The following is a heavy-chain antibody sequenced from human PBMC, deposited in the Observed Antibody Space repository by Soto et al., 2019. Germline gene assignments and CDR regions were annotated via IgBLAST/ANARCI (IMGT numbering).Heavy chain of an antibody. CDR2: IIPIFGTA. J-gene: IGHJ4*02. Sequence: QVQLVQSGAEVKKPGSSVKVSCKASGGTFSSYAISWVRQAPGQGLEWMGGIIPIFGTANYAQKFQGRVTITADKTTSTSYMEQSSFKSESMAVYYYAKSITSLPSGVGYLGQGTLLTVSS. CDR3: AKSITSLPSGVGY. CDR1: GGTFSSYA. V-gene: IGHV1-69*06. D-gene: IGHD3-3*01.